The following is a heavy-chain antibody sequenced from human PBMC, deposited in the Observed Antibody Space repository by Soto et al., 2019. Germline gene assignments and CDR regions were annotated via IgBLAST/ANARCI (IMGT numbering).Heavy chain of an antibody. CDR1: GFTFGDYA. D-gene: IGHD5-18*01. V-gene: IGHV3-49*03. Sequence: GGSLRLSCTASGFTFGDYAMSWFRQAPGKGLEWVGFIRSKAYGGTTEYAASVKGRFTISRDDSKSIAYLQMNSLKTEDTAVYYCTRDLDTAMVNRYYYYYYMDVWGKGTTVTVSS. CDR2: IRSKAYGGTT. J-gene: IGHJ6*03. CDR3: TRDLDTAMVNRYYYYYYMDV.